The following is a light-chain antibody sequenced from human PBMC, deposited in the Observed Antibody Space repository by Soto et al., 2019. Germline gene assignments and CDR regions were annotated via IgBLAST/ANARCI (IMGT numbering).Light chain of an antibody. J-gene: IGLJ2*01. Sequence: SYELTQPPSLSVSPGQTATITCSGDNLGSKYVCWYQQRPGQSPVLVMYQDKYRPSGIPDRFSGANSGSTATLTITGTQAMDEADYYCQAWDSITYVVFGGGTKLTVL. CDR1: NLGSKY. V-gene: IGLV3-1*01. CDR2: QDK. CDR3: QAWDSITYVV.